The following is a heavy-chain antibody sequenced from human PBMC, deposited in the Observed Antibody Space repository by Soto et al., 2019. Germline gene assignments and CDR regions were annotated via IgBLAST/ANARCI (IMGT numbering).Heavy chain of an antibody. Sequence: QLQLQESGPGLVKPSETLSLTCTVSGGSISSSSLHWGWIRQPPGKGMEWIGSIYYSGSTYYSPSLKSRVTVSVDTSKNQFSLKLSSVTAADTAVYYCARRERAAGTDWWFDPWGQGTLVTVSS. D-gene: IGHD6-13*01. CDR2: IYYSGST. J-gene: IGHJ5*02. CDR3: ARRERAAGTDWWFDP. CDR1: GGSISSSSLH. V-gene: IGHV4-39*01.